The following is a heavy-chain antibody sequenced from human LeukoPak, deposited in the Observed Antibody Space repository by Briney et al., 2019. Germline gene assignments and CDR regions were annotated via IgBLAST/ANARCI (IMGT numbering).Heavy chain of an antibody. CDR2: IYQNGNT. CDR3: GRGGIAAAASGIDY. CDR1: GGSISSGGYS. D-gene: IGHD6-13*01. Sequence: SETLSLTCAVSGGSISSGGYSWRWIRQPPGKGLEWIGFIYQNGNTYYNPSLKSRVTISVDRSKNQFSLNLSSVTAADTAVYYCGRGGIAAAASGIDYWGQGTLVAVS. V-gene: IGHV4-30-2*01. J-gene: IGHJ4*02.